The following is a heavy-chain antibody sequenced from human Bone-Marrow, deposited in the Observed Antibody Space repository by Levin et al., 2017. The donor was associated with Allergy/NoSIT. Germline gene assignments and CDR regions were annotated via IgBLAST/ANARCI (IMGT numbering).Heavy chain of an antibody. J-gene: IGHJ4*02. CDR3: ATSFLDN. Sequence: PSETLSLTCSVSGGSISGSNWWSWVRQSPEKGLEWIGEIYYRGDTKYNPSLKSRVTLSVDESKNQFSLKLRSVTAADTAMYYCATSFLDNWGQGTLVTVSS. V-gene: IGHV4-4*02. CDR1: GGSISGSNW. D-gene: IGHD2/OR15-2a*01. CDR2: IYYRGDT.